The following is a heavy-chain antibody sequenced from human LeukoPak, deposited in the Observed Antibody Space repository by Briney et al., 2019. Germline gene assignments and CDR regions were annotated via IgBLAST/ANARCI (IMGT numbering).Heavy chain of an antibody. Sequence: GGSLRLSCAASGFTFSSMNWVRQAPGKGLEWVSAISGDSRYIYYADSVKGRFTISRDNAKNSLYLQMNSLRAEDTAVYYCARDPGRVLFHYMDVWGKGTTVTVSS. CDR1: GFTFSS. CDR3: ARDPGRVLFHYMDV. CDR2: ISGDSRYI. J-gene: IGHJ6*03. D-gene: IGHD3-10*01. V-gene: IGHV3-21*01.